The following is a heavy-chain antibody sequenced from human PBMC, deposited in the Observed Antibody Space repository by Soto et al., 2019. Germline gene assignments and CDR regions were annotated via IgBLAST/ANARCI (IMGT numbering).Heavy chain of an antibody. CDR3: TAYPGYTTAEY. CDR1: GFTFSNAW. Sequence: GGSLRLSCAASGFTFSNAWMSWVRQAPGKGLEWVGRIKSKTDGGTTDYAAPVKGRFTISRDDSKNTLYLQMNSLKTEDTAVYYCTAYPGYTTAEYWGQGTLVTVSS. V-gene: IGHV3-15*01. CDR2: IKSKTDGGTT. D-gene: IGHD6-13*01. J-gene: IGHJ4*02.